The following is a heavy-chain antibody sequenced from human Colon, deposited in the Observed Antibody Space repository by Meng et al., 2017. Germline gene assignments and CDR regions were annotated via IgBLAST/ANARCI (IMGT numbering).Heavy chain of an antibody. CDR1: GFTFSSHA. CDR3: AKDLGFDDY. J-gene: IGHJ4*02. D-gene: IGHD3-16*01. Sequence: EVQLLESGGGLVQPGGSLRLSCEASGFTFSSHAMTWVRQVPGKGLEWVSSISGSGASTYYADSVKGRFTISRENSRNTLYVQMNSLRVEDTAVYYCAKDLGFDDYWGQGTLVTVSS. CDR2: ISGSGAST. V-gene: IGHV3-23*01.